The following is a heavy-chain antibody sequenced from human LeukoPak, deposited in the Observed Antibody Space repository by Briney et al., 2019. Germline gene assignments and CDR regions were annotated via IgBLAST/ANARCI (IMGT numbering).Heavy chain of an antibody. CDR2: IRYDGSNK. D-gene: IGHD2-2*01. Sequence: GGSLRLSCAASGFNFSTYGMHWVRQAPGKGLEWVAFIRYDGSNKYYADSVKGRFTISRDNSKNTLYPQMNSLRAEDTAVYYCAKVSHIVVVPGAIDYWGQGTLVTVSS. J-gene: IGHJ4*02. V-gene: IGHV3-30*02. CDR3: AKVSHIVVVPGAIDY. CDR1: GFNFSTYG.